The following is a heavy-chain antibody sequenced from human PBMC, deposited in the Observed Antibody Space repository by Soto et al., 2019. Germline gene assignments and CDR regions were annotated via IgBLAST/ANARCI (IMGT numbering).Heavy chain of an antibody. Sequence: GEALKISCKGSGYSFTSFWIAWVRQMSGKGLEWMGIIYPGDSDTKYSPSFQGQVTISADKSISTAYLQWSSLKASDTAMYYCARLHRYVDYSSSHYYFAYWGQGALVTVSS. V-gene: IGHV5-51*01. CDR1: GYSFTSFW. CDR2: IYPGDSDT. CDR3: ARLHRYVDYSSSHYYFAY. D-gene: IGHD6-13*01. J-gene: IGHJ4*02.